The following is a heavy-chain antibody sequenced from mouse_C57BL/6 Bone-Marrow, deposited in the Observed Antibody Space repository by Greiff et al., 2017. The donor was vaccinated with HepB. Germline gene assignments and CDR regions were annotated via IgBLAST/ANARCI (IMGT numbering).Heavy chain of an antibody. D-gene: IGHD1-1*01. J-gene: IGHJ1*03. Sequence: EVQLQESEGGLVQPGSSMKLSCTASGFTFSDYYMAWVRQVPEKGLEWVANINYDGSSTYYLDSLKSRFIISRDNAKNILYLQMSSLKSEDTATYYCAREDGSSYLNWDWYFDVWGTGTTVTVSS. CDR3: AREDGSSYLNWDWYFDV. CDR1: GFTFSDYY. CDR2: INYDGSST. V-gene: IGHV5-16*01.